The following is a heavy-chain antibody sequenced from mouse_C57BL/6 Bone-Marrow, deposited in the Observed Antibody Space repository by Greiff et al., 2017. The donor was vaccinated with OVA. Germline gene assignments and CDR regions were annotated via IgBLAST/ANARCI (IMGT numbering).Heavy chain of an antibody. CDR3: TTLLRQGYFDV. CDR1: GFNIKDDY. D-gene: IGHD1-1*01. V-gene: IGHV14-4*01. CDR2: IDPENGDT. J-gene: IGHJ1*03. Sequence: VQLQQSGAELVRPGASVKLSCTASGFNIKDDYMHWVKQRPEQGLEWIGWIDPENGDTEYASKFQGKATITADTSSNTAYLQLSSWTSEDTAVYYCTTLLRQGYFDVWGTGTTVTVSS.